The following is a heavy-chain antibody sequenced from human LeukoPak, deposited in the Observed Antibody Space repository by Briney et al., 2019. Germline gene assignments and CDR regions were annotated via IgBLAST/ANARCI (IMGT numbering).Heavy chain of an antibody. V-gene: IGHV1-2*02. CDR3: ASYSSGWYWVNHYYGMDV. D-gene: IGHD6-19*01. J-gene: IGHJ6*02. CDR2: INPNSGGT. CDR1: GYTFTGYY. Sequence: ASVKVSCKASGYTFTGYYMHWVRQAPGQGLEWMGWINPNSGGTNYAQKFQGRVTMTRDTSISTAYMELSRLRSDDTAVYYCASYSSGWYWVNHYYGMDVWGQGTTVTVSS.